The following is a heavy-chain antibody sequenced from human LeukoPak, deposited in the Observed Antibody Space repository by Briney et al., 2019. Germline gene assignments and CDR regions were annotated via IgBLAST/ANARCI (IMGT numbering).Heavy chain of an antibody. D-gene: IGHD2-15*01. Sequence: GGSLRLSCAASGFTFSNAWMSWVRQAPGKGLEWVGRIKSKTDGWTTDYAAPVKGRFTISRDDSKNTLYLQMNSLKTEDTAVYYCTTESIVVVVAATSIDFDIWGQGTMVTVSS. CDR3: TTESIVVVVAATSIDFDI. CDR2: IKSKTDGWTT. CDR1: GFTFSNAW. J-gene: IGHJ3*02. V-gene: IGHV3-15*01.